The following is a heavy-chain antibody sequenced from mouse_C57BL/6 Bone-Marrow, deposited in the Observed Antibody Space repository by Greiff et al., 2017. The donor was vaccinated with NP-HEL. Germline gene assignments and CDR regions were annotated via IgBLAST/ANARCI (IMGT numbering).Heavy chain of an antibody. CDR2: IYPGSGST. Sequence: QVQLQQPGAELVKPGASVKMSCKASGYTFTSYWITWVKQRPGQGLEWIGDIYPGSGSTNYNEKFKSKATLTVDTSSSTAYMQLSSLTSEDSAVYYCARDYGISYVWYYFDYWGQGTTLTVSA. D-gene: IGHD1-1*01. J-gene: IGHJ2*01. CDR3: ARDYGISYVWYYFDY. CDR1: GYTFTSYW. V-gene: IGHV1-55*01.